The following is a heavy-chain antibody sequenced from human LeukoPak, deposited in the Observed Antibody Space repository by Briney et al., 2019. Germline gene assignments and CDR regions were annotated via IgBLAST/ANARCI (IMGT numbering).Heavy chain of an antibody. CDR2: ISGTGGAT. V-gene: IGHV3-23*01. Sequence: GGSLRLSCVASGFSFGNYAMSWVRQAPGKGLQWVSQISGTGGATWYAGFARDRFTISRDNSKKTLYLQMSGLRVADTAMYYCVKDRRDTYGTNWFVSWGQGTLLIVSS. CDR3: VKDRRDTYGTNWFVS. D-gene: IGHD2-21*01. J-gene: IGHJ5*01. CDR1: GFSFGNYA.